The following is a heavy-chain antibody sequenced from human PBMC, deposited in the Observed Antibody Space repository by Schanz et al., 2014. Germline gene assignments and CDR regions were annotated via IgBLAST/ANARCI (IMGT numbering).Heavy chain of an antibody. V-gene: IGHV1-69*08. D-gene: IGHD3-9*01. Sequence: QAQLVQSGAEVKKPGSSVKVSCKASGDIFTSYTISWVRQAPGQGLEWMGKIIPFIGVPNFAQKFQDRVTFTADKSTSTVYMELSSLRSEDTAVYYCARDYYDILTGYPYDTFDIWGQGTMVTVSS. CDR3: ARDYYDILTGYPYDTFDI. J-gene: IGHJ3*02. CDR2: IIPFIGVP. CDR1: GDIFTSYT.